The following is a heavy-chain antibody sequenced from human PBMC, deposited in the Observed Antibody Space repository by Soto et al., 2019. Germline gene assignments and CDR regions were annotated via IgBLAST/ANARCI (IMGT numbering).Heavy chain of an antibody. D-gene: IGHD1-20*01. CDR1: VGSIRSYY. Sequence: ETLSLTCTVSVGSIRSYYWSWIRQPPGKGLEWIGYIYYSGSTNYNPSLKSRVTISVDTSKNQFSLKLSSVTAADTAVYYCAREEITGTTNYWGQGTLVTVSS. V-gene: IGHV4-59*01. CDR3: AREEITGTTNY. J-gene: IGHJ4*02. CDR2: IYYSGST.